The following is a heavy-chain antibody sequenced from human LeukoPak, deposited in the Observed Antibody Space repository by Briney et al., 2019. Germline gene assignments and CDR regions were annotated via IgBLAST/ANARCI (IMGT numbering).Heavy chain of an antibody. D-gene: IGHD5-12*01. CDR2: ISYDGSNK. CDR1: GFTFSSYA. CDR3: AKDRSGYDSSWGY. Sequence: GGSLRLSCAASGFTFSSYAMHWVRQAPGKGLEWVAVISYDGSNKYYADSVKGRFTISRDNSKNTLYLQMNSLRAEDTAVYYCAKDRSGYDSSWGYWGQGTLVTVSS. J-gene: IGHJ4*02. V-gene: IGHV3-30*04.